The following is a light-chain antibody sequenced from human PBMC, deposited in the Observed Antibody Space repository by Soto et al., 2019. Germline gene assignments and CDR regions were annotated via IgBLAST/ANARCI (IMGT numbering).Light chain of an antibody. CDR3: HQYDSSVYT. V-gene: IGKV1-5*03. J-gene: IGKJ2*01. CDR1: QSISIW. CDR2: RAS. Sequence: DIQMTQSPSTLSASVGDRVTITCRASQSISIWLAWYQQKPGKAPKLLIYRASRLGNGVPSRFSGSGSGTEFTLTISSLQPDDFATYYCHQYDSSVYTFGQGTKLEIK.